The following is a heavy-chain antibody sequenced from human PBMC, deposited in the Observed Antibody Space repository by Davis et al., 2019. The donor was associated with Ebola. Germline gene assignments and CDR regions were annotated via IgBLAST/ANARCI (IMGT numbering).Heavy chain of an antibody. D-gene: IGHD3-22*01. CDR2: IYDSGRT. Sequence: PSQTLSLTCTVSNGSISSLYWNWIRQPPGKGLEWIGIIYDSGRTNYNPSLKSRVPISADTSKNQFSLKLRSVTAADTAVYYCVRFGYGAYWGQGTLVSVSS. CDR3: VRFGYGAY. V-gene: IGHV4-59*11. CDR1: NGSISSLY. J-gene: IGHJ4*02.